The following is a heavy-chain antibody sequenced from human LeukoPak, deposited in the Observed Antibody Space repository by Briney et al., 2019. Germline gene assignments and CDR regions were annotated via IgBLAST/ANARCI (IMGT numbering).Heavy chain of an antibody. V-gene: IGHV3-23*01. J-gene: IGHJ4*02. CDR3: AKVGNYYDSSGYPIDY. Sequence: GGSLRLSCAASGFTFSSYAMSWVRQAPGKGLEWVSAISGSGGSTYYADSVKGRFTISRDNSKNTLYLQMNSLRAEDTAVYYCAKVGNYYDSSGYPIDYWGQGTLVTVSS. CDR2: ISGSGGST. D-gene: IGHD3-22*01. CDR1: GFTFSSYA.